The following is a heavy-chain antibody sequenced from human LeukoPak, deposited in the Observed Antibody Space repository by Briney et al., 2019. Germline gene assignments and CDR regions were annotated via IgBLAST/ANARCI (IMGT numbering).Heavy chain of an antibody. CDR3: ATDIHY. V-gene: IGHV1-24*01. Sequence: GASVKVSCKVSGYTLTELSMHWVRQARGKGLEWMGGFDPEDGETIYAQKFQGRLTMTDDTSTDTTYMELSSLRSEDTAVYYCATDIHYWGQGTLVTVSS. J-gene: IGHJ4*02. CDR1: GYTLTELS. CDR2: FDPEDGET.